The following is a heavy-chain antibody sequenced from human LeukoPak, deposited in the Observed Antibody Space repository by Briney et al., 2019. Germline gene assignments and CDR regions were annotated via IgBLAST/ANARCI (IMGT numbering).Heavy chain of an antibody. J-gene: IGHJ6*02. D-gene: IGHD2-15*01. CDR1: GYTFTSYV. V-gene: IGHV1-18*01. CDR3: ASSPWYCSGGSCYYYYDMDV. Sequence: ASVTVSYKASGYTFTSYVISWVRQAPGQGLEWMEWISAYNGNTNYAQKLQGRVTMTTDTSTSTAYMELRSLRSDDTAVYYCASSPWYCSGGSCYYYYDMDVWGQGTTVTVSS. CDR2: ISAYNGNT.